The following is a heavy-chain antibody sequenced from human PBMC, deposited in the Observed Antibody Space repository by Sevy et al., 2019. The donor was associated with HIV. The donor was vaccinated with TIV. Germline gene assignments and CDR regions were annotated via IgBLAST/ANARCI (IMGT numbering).Heavy chain of an antibody. CDR2: IISKTDCVST. CDR1: GFNFNYAW. D-gene: IGHD3-3*01. Sequence: GGSLRLSCVASGFNFNYAWMNWVRQAPGKGLEWVGRIISKTDCVSTNYAAPAKGRFTISRDDSKNTLFLEMNSLKTEDTAVYYCTTVVKNDFWNGHVNYYGLDVWGQGTTVTVSS. V-gene: IGHV3-15*01. CDR3: TTVVKNDFWNGHVNYYGLDV. J-gene: IGHJ6*02.